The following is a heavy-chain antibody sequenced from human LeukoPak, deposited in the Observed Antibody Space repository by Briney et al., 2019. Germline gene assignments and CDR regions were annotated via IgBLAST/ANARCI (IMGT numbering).Heavy chain of an antibody. CDR3: ARAYGAAYYYDSSGYYPRAGYFDY. V-gene: IGHV4-34*01. CDR1: GGSFSGYC. Sequence: SETLSLTCAVYGGSFSGYCWSWIRQPPGKGLEWIGEINHSGSTNYNPSLKSRVTISVDTSKNQFSLKLSSVTAADTAVYYCARAYGAAYYYDSSGYYPRAGYFDYWGQGTLVTVSS. CDR2: INHSGST. J-gene: IGHJ4*02. D-gene: IGHD3-22*01.